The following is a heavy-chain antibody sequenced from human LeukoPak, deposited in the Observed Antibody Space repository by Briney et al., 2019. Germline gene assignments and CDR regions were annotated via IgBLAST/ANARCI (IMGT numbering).Heavy chain of an antibody. D-gene: IGHD2-21*02. CDR1: GGTFSSYA. CDR3: ARAPCGGDCSYGMDA. CDR2: IIPVFGTA. V-gene: IGHV1-69*13. J-gene: IGHJ6*02. Sequence: GASVKVSCKASGGTFSSYAISWVRQAPGQGLEWMGGIIPVFGTANYAQKFQGRVTITADESTSTAYMELSSLRSEDTAVYYCARAPCGGDCSYGMDAWGQGTTVTVSS.